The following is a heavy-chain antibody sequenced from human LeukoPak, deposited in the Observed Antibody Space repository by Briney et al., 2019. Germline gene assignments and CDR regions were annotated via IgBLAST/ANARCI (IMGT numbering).Heavy chain of an antibody. Sequence: ASVKVSCKASGYTFTSYYMHWVRQAPGQGLEWMGIINPSGGSTSYAQKFQGRVTMTRDTSTSTVYMELSSLRSEDTAVYYCARAWVGLSSGYYGYWYSDLWGRGTLVTVSS. CDR3: ARAWVGLSSGYYGYWYSDL. CDR2: INPSGGST. V-gene: IGHV1-46*01. CDR1: GYTFTSYY. D-gene: IGHD3-22*01. J-gene: IGHJ2*01.